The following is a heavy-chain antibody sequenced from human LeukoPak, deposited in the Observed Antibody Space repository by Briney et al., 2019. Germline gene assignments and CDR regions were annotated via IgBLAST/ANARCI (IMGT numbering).Heavy chain of an antibody. V-gene: IGHV3-7*01. D-gene: IGHD6-25*01. J-gene: IGHJ4*02. CDR1: GFTFDDYG. Sequence: PGGSLRLSCAASGFTFDDYGMSWVRQAPGKGLEWVANIKQDGSEKYYVDSVKGRFTISRDNAKNSLYLQMNSLRAEDTAVYYCAREFEYSSGVDYWGQGTLVTVSS. CDR3: AREFEYSSGVDY. CDR2: IKQDGSEK.